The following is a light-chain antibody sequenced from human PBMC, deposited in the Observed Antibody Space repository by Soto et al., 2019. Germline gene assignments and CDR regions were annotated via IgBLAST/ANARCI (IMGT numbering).Light chain of an antibody. CDR2: GAS. J-gene: IGKJ1*01. CDR1: QSVSSN. V-gene: IGKV3-15*01. Sequence: EIFVTQSPATLSVSRRELATLSWRASQSVSSNLAWYQQKPGQAPRLLIYGASTRATGIPARFSGSGSGTDFTLTISSLQPDDFATYYCQQSYSTPWTFGQGTKVDI. CDR3: QQSYSTPWT.